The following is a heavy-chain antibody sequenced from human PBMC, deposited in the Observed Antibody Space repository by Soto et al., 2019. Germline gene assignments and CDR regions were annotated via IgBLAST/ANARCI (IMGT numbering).Heavy chain of an antibody. CDR3: ARAPQVTTFHYGMDV. Sequence: VQLVESGGGLVQPGGSLRLSCTASGFAFSSYWMNWVRRAPGKGLEWVASIEEDGNERYYVDSVKGRFTISRDNPMNSLYLQMNSLRAEDTAIYYCARAPQVTTFHYGMDVSDQGTTVTVSS. CDR2: IEEDGNER. J-gene: IGHJ6*02. D-gene: IGHD2-21*02. CDR1: GFAFSSYW. V-gene: IGHV3-7*05.